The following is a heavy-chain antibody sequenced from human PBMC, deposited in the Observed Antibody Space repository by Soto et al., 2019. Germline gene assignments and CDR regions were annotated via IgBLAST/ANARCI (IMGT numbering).Heavy chain of an antibody. CDR2: ISGRGGGI. CDR3: SKHRGDYYDSSGYYPPGY. CDR1: GFIFSNYA. J-gene: IGHJ4*02. D-gene: IGHD3-22*01. V-gene: IGHV3-23*01. Sequence: GGSLRLSCASSGFIFSNYAIIWVRQAPVKGLNWVSSISGRGGGIYYADSVKGRFTISRDNSKSTLFLQMNSLRADDTAVYYCSKHRGDYYDSSGYYPPGYWGQGTLVTVSS.